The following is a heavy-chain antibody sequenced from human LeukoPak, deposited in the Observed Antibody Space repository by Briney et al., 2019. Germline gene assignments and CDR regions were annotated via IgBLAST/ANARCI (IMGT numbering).Heavy chain of an antibody. J-gene: IGHJ3*02. CDR1: GFTFSSYA. D-gene: IGHD5-12*01. CDR3: AKLFSGYDFDPAPGAFDI. Sequence: PGGSLRLSCAASGFTFSSYAMHWVRQAPGKGLEWVAVISYDGSNKYYADSVKGRFTISRDNSKNTLYLQMNSLRAEDTAVYYCAKLFSGYDFDPAPGAFDIWGQGTMVTVSS. V-gene: IGHV3-30-3*01. CDR2: ISYDGSNK.